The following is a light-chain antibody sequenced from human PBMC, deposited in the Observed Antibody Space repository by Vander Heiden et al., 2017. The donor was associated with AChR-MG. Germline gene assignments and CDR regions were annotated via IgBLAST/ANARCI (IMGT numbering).Light chain of an antibody. CDR2: DTP. Sequence: ENVLTPSPATLSLSPGERATLACRASQSVSSYLAWYKQNPGQAPRLLIYDTPKRAAGIPARFSGSGSPPEFTLTISSLEPEDSAVYYCQQRSNWPLGFTFGQGTKLDIK. CDR3: QQRSNWPLGFT. CDR1: QSVSSY. J-gene: IGKJ2*01. V-gene: IGKV3-11*01.